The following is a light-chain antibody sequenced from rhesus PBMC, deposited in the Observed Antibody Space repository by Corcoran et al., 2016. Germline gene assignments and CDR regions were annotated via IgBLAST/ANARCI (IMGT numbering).Light chain of an antibody. V-gene: IGKV1-66*01. CDR3: QQYNNSPYS. J-gene: IGKJ2*01. Sequence: DIQMTQSPSSLSASVGDTVTITCRASQDINNYLSWYQQKPGKAPKPLIYFASRLETGVPSRFSGSGSGTDYTLAISSLQPGDIATYYCQQYNNSPYSFGLGTKVEIK. CDR2: FAS. CDR1: QDINNY.